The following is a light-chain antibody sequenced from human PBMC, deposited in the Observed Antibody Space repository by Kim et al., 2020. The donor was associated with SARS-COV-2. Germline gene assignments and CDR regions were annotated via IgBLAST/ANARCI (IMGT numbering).Light chain of an antibody. CDR1: SSDIGGYNY. CDR2: DVN. Sequence: GQSITSSSTGTSSDIGGYNYVSWYQQHPGKAPRLMIFDVNKRPSGVSNRFSGSKSGNTASLTISGLQTEDEADYYCGSYTSSSTLLCGGGTQLTVL. V-gene: IGLV2-14*04. CDR3: GSYTSSSTLL. J-gene: IGLJ3*02.